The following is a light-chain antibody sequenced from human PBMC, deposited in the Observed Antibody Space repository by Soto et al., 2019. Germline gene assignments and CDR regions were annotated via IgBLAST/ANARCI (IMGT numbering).Light chain of an antibody. Sequence: EIVLTQSPGTLSLSPGERATLSCRASQSVERNYLAWYQQKPGQAPRLLIYDASARSTGISDRFSGSGSGTDFTLTISRLEPEDFAVYYCQEYAFSPLTVGRGNMVEIK. V-gene: IGKV3-20*01. J-gene: IGKJ1*01. CDR1: QSVERNY. CDR2: DAS. CDR3: QEYAFSPLT.